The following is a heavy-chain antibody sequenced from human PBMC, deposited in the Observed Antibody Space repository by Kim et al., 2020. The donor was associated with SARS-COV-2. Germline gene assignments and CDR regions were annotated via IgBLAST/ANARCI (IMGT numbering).Heavy chain of an antibody. J-gene: IGHJ4*02. Sequence: GRSLRLSCAASGFTLSSYAMHWVRQAPGKGLEWVAVISYDGSNKYYADSVKGRFTISRDNSKNTLYLQMNSLRAEDTAVYYCARDTGVALGYWGQGTLVT. CDR3: ARDTGVALGY. D-gene: IGHD3-3*01. V-gene: IGHV3-30-3*01. CDR2: ISYDGSNK. CDR1: GFTLSSYA.